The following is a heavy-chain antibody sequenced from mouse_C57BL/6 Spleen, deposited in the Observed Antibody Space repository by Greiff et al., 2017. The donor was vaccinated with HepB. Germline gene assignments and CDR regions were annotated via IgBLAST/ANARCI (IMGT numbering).Heavy chain of an antibody. J-gene: IGHJ2*01. CDR1: GYTFTNYW. CDR3: ASYYYGPFDY. D-gene: IGHD1-1*01. Sequence: VQLQQSGAELVRPGTSVKMSCKASGYTFTNYWIGWAKQRPGHGLEWIGDIYPGGGYTNYNEKFKGKATLTADKSSSTAYMQFSSLTSEDSAIYYCASYYYGPFDYWGQGTTLTVSS. V-gene: IGHV1-63*01. CDR2: IYPGGGYT.